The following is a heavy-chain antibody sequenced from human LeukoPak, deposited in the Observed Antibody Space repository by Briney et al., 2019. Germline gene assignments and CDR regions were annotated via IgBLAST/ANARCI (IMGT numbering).Heavy chain of an antibody. CDR3: AREGPRGNSQFDY. V-gene: IGHV3-33*08. CDR1: GFTFSNYW. J-gene: IGHJ4*02. Sequence: PGGSLRLSCAASGFTFSNYWMSWVRQAPGKGLEWVALIWYDGSNKYYADSVKGRLTISRDNSKNTLYLQMNSLRAEDTAVYYCAREGPRGNSQFDYWGQGTLVTVSS. CDR2: IWYDGSNK. D-gene: IGHD2/OR15-2a*01.